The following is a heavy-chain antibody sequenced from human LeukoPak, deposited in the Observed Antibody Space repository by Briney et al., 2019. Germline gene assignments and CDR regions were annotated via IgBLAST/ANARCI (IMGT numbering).Heavy chain of an antibody. J-gene: IGHJ5*02. V-gene: IGHV3-48*01. Sequence: TGGSLRLSCAASGFTFSAYSMNWIRQAPGRGLEWISYTSGSGRSIFSADSVRGRFTISRDNANNSLFLQMNSLRAEDTAVYYCARGRYYDTSAYNYFDPWGQGTLVTVSS. CDR2: TSGSGRSI. CDR3: ARGRYYDTSAYNYFDP. CDR1: GFTFSAYS. D-gene: IGHD3-22*01.